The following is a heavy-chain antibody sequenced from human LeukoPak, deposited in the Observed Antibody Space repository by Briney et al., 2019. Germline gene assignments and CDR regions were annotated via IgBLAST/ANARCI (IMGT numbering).Heavy chain of an antibody. CDR2: SYYGGTT. CDR1: GGSIRTPTYY. D-gene: IGHD1-26*01. Sequence: SETLSLTCTVSGGSIRTPTYYWGWIRQPPGKGLEWIASSYYGGTTYYNTSLRSRLTTFVDTSNNQFYMNLSSVTAADTGVYYCARHHSGSSYFDLWGQGILVTVSS. V-gene: IGHV4-39*01. J-gene: IGHJ4*02. CDR3: ARHHSGSSYFDL.